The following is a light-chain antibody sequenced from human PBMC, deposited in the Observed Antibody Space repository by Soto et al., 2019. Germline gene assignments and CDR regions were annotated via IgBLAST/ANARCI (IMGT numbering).Light chain of an antibody. J-gene: IGKJ1*01. CDR2: GAS. Sequence: EIVLTQSPGALSLSPGDRATLSCRASESVTSSLAWYQQKPGQAPRLLIYGASSRATGIPDRFSGSGSGTDFTLTISRLEPEDFAVYYCRQYGSSRWTFGQGTKVDIK. CDR1: ESVTSS. CDR3: RQYGSSRWT. V-gene: IGKV3-20*01.